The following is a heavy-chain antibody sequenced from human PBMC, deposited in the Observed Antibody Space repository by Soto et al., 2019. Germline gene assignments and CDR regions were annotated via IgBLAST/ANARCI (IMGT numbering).Heavy chain of an antibody. CDR1: GFTFSSYG. Sequence: LRLSCAASGFTFSSYGMHWVRQAPGKGLEWVAVIWYDGSNKYYADSVKGRFTISRDNSKNTLYLQMNSLRAEDTAVYYCARDVAVRRSYYYYGMDVWGQGTTVTVSS. D-gene: IGHD6-19*01. J-gene: IGHJ6*02. CDR3: ARDVAVRRSYYYYGMDV. CDR2: IWYDGSNK. V-gene: IGHV3-33*01.